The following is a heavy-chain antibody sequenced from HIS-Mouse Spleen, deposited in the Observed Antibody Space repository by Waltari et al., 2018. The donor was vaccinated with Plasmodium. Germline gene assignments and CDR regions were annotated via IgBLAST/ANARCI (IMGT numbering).Heavy chain of an antibody. CDR1: GFTFSSYW. V-gene: IGHV3-7*01. J-gene: IGHJ2*01. Sequence: EVQLVESGGGLVQPGGSLRLSCAASGFTFSSYWMSWVRQAPGEGLEWVDKIKQVRSGKTYVDSVKGGFTISRDNAKNALYLQMNCVRAEDTAVYYCASSWYWYFDLWGSGTLVTVSS. D-gene: IGHD6-13*01. CDR2: IKQVRSGK. CDR3: ASSWYWYFDL.